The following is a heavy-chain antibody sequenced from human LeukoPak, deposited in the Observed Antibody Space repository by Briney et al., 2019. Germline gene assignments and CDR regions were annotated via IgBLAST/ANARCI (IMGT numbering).Heavy chain of an antibody. CDR1: GFTFSSYG. CDR3: ARAGIAVAGSLNFDY. Sequence: GGSLRLSCAASGFTFSSYGMHWVRQAPGKGLEWVAVISYDGSNKYYADSVKGRFTISRDNSKNTLYLQTNSLRAEDTAVYYCARAGIAVAGSLNFDYWGQGTLVTVSS. D-gene: IGHD6-19*01. CDR2: ISYDGSNK. V-gene: IGHV3-30*03. J-gene: IGHJ4*02.